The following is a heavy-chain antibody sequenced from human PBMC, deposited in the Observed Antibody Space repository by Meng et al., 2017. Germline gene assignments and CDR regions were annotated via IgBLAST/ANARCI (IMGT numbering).Heavy chain of an antibody. CDR2: IYWTDDK. CDR1: GFSLSTSGVG. CDR3: APRGYRSGWYYFDY. J-gene: IGHJ4*02. V-gene: IGHV2-5*01. D-gene: IGHD6-13*01. Sequence: SGPTLVTPTQTLTLTCTFSGFSLSTSGVGVRWIRQPPGQALEWPALIYWTDDKRYSPSLKSSLTITKDTTKYQVVRTLTNMDPVDTPTYCCAPRGYRSGWYYFDYWGQGTLVTVSS.